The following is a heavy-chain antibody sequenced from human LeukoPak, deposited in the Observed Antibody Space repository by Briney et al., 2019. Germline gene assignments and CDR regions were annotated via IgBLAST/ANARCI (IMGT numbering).Heavy chain of an antibody. CDR3: AKDLYGDYVDAFDI. J-gene: IGHJ3*02. D-gene: IGHD4-17*01. Sequence: GGSLRLSCAASGFTFSSYAMSWVRQAPGKGLEWVSAISGGGGSTYYADSVKGRFTISSDNSKNTLYLQMNSLRAEDTALYYCAKDLYGDYVDAFDIWGQGTMVTVSS. V-gene: IGHV3-23*01. CDR2: ISGGGGST. CDR1: GFTFSSYA.